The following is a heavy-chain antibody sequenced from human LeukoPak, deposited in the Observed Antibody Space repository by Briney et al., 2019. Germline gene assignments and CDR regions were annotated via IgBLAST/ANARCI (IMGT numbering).Heavy chain of an antibody. D-gene: IGHD4-17*01. J-gene: IGHJ4*02. CDR3: ARGTMTTVTYYFDY. Sequence: SETLSLTCTVSGGSITSSSHYWGWIRQPPGKGLEWIGSIYYRGTTNYNPSLKSRVTISVDTSKNQFSLKLSSVTAADTVVYYCARGTMTTVTYYFDYWGQGTLVTVSS. V-gene: IGHV4-39*07. CDR1: GGSITSSSHY. CDR2: IYYRGTT.